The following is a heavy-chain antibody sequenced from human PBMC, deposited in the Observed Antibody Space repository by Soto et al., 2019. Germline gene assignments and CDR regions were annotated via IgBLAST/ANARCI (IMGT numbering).Heavy chain of an antibody. D-gene: IGHD5-12*01. CDR3: ASGIQRWLRRINNGYSG. Sequence: QVQLVQSGAEVKKPESSVKVSCKAPGGTFSTYAISWVRQAPGQGLEWMGGIIPMFGTANYAQRLQDRVTITADESTNTVYMELSSLRSEDTAVYFCASGIQRWLRRINNGYSGWGQGTLVTVSS. J-gene: IGHJ4*02. CDR1: GGTFSTYA. CDR2: IIPMFGTA. V-gene: IGHV1-69*12.